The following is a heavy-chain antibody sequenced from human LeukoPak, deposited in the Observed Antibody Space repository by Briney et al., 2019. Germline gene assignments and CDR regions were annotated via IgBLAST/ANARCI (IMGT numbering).Heavy chain of an antibody. CDR2: ISSNGATT. J-gene: IGHJ4*02. CDR1: GFTFNRFY. V-gene: IGHV3-64D*06. D-gene: IGHD2-2*01. Sequence: GGSLRLSCSASGFTFNRFYLHWVRQAPGKGLEFVSHISSNGATTYYADSVKGRFTISRDKSKNTLYLQMSSLRAEDTAVYYCARGIRDCSRTTCYQPFDYWGQGALVTVSS. CDR3: ARGIRDCSRTTCYQPFDY.